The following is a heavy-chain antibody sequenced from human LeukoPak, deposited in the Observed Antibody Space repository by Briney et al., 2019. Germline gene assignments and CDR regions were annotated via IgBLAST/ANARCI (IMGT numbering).Heavy chain of an antibody. V-gene: IGHV1-18*01. CDR2: ISAYNGNT. CDR3: ARDGYYTEIAVAEPPDY. D-gene: IGHD6-19*01. CDR1: GYTFTSYG. Sequence: GASVKVSCKASGYTFTSYGISWVRQAPGQGLEWMGWISAYNGNTNYAQKLQGRVTMTTDTSTSTAYMELRSLRSDDTAVYYCARDGYYTEIAVAEPPDYWGQGTLVTVSS. J-gene: IGHJ4*02.